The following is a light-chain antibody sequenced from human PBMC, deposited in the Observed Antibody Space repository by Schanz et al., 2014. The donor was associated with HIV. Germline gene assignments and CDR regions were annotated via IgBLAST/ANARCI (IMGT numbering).Light chain of an antibody. Sequence: QAVVTQETSLTVSPGGTVTLTCGSSTGAVTSGHYPSWFQQQPGQVPRTLIYKTNNKQSWTPARFSGSLLGGKAALTLSGAQPEDEADYYCLLSYTDAHVFGTGTKLTV. CDR1: TGAVTSGHY. V-gene: IGLV7-46*01. CDR2: KTN. J-gene: IGLJ1*01. CDR3: LLSYTDAHV.